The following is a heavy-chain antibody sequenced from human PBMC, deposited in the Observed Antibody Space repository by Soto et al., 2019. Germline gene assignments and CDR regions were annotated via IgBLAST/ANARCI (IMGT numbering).Heavy chain of an antibody. V-gene: IGHV4-34*01. D-gene: IGHD3-9*01. CDR3: ARGGLKRLRYFDWSKRYYYYGMDV. Sequence: SETLSLTCAVYGGSFSGYYWSWIRQPPGKGLEWIGEINHSGSTNYNPSLKSRVTISVDTSKNQFSLKLSSVTAADTAVYYCARGGLKRLRYFDWSKRYYYYGMDVWGQGNTVT. CDR2: INHSGST. J-gene: IGHJ6*02. CDR1: GGSFSGYY.